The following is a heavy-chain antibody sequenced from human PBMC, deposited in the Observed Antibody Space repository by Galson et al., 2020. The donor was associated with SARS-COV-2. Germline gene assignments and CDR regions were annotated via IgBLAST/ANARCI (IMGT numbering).Heavy chain of an antibody. J-gene: IGHJ3*02. Sequence: SETLSLTCAVYGGSFSGYYWSWIRQPPGKGLEWIGEINHSGSTNYNPSLKSRVTISVDTSKNQFSLKLSSVTAADTAVYYCARVALDYGGADDAFDIWGQGTMVTVSS. D-gene: IGHD4-17*01. CDR1: GGSFSGYY. V-gene: IGHV4-34*01. CDR2: INHSGST. CDR3: ARVALDYGGADDAFDI.